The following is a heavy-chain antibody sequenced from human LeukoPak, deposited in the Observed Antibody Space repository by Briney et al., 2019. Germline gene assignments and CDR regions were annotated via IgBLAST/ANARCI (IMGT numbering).Heavy chain of an antibody. D-gene: IGHD2-21*01. Sequence: IPGGSLRLSCAASGFTFSSYHINWVRQAPGKGLEWVSSISSNSDYIYYADSVKGRFTISRDNAKNSLYLQMNSLRAEDTAVYYCARSLCGGDCYDYWGQGTLVTVSS. V-gene: IGHV3-21*01. CDR2: ISSNSDYI. J-gene: IGHJ4*02. CDR3: ARSLCGGDCYDY. CDR1: GFTFSSYH.